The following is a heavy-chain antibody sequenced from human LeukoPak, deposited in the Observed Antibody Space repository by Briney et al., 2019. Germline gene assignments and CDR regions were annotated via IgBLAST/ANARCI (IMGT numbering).Heavy chain of an antibody. CDR1: GGSISSGSYY. CDR2: IYTSGST. D-gene: IGHD4-23*01. Sequence: SQTLSLTCTVSGGSISSGSYYWRWIRQPAGKGLEGIGRIYTSGSTNYNPSLKSRVTISVDTSKNQFSLKLSSVTAADTAVYYSARDNSRRGGNAGYYYYYYMDVWGKGTTVTVSS. J-gene: IGHJ6*03. V-gene: IGHV4-61*02. CDR3: ARDNSRRGGNAGYYYYYYMDV.